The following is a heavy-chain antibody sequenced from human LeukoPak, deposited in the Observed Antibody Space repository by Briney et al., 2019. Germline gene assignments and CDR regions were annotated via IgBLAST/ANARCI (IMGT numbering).Heavy chain of an antibody. CDR2: IHYSGST. CDR3: AIENSIAAAGTRWFDP. Sequence: PSETLSLTCTVSGGSISSSSYYWGWIRQPPGKGLEWIGSIHYSGSTYYSPSLTSRVTISVDTSKNQFSLKLSSVTAADTAVYYCAIENSIAAAGTRWFDPWGQGTLVTVSS. CDR1: GGSISSSSYY. D-gene: IGHD6-13*01. J-gene: IGHJ5*02. V-gene: IGHV4-39*07.